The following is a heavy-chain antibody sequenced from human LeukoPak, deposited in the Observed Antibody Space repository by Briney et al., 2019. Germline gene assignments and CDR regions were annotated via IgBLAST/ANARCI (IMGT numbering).Heavy chain of an antibody. Sequence: ASVKVSCKASGYTFTDYYMHWLRQAPGQGFEWMGCINTNDGDTNYAQEFQGRLTMTRETSISTAQMEVSRLQSDDTAVYYCARANFLYCSSTTCLFEYWGQGTLVTVSS. CDR2: INTNDGDT. CDR3: ARANFLYCSSTTCLFEY. CDR1: GYTFTDYY. D-gene: IGHD2-2*01. V-gene: IGHV1-2*02. J-gene: IGHJ4*02.